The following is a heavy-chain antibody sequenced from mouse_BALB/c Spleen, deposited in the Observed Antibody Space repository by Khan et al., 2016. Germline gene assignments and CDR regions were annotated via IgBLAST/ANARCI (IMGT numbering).Heavy chain of an antibody. CDR3: ASYYGSSYDYFDY. J-gene: IGHJ2*01. D-gene: IGHD1-1*01. V-gene: IGHV1-87*01. CDR2: IYPGDGDT. Sequence: VQLQESGAELARPGASVKLSCKASGYTFTSYWMQGVKQRPGQGLEWIGAIYPGDGDTRYTQKFTGKATLTVDKSSSTAYMQLSSLASEDSAVYYFASYYGSSYDYFDYWGQGTTLTVSS. CDR1: GYTFTSYW.